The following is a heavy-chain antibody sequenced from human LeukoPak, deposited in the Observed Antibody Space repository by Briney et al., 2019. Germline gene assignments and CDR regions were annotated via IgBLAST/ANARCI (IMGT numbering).Heavy chain of an antibody. CDR1: GGSIRSSYYY. Sequence: SETLSLTCTVSGGSIRSSYYYWGWIRQPPGKGLEWFGSIYDSGSTYYNPPLKSRVTISVDTSKNQFSLKQSSVTTAETAVYYCARVRLYSNYYYYGMDVWGQGTTVTVSS. CDR2: IYDSGST. D-gene: IGHD2-21*01. J-gene: IGHJ6*02. CDR3: ARVRLYSNYYYYGMDV. V-gene: IGHV4-39*01.